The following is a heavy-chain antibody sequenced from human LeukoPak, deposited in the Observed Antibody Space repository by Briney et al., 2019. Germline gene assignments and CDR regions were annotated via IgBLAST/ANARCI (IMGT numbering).Heavy chain of an antibody. D-gene: IGHD2-15*01. CDR2: SQPKSGGT. CDR3: ARGGRGSGGAATDY. V-gene: IGHV1-2*02. CDR1: GYTFTGYY. J-gene: IGHJ4*02. Sequence: ASVKVSCKASGYTFTGYYMHWGRQAPGQGHEGRGWSQPKSGGTNYAQKFQGRVTMAKDTSISKAYMELSRLRSDDTAVYYCARGGRGSGGAATDYWGQGTLVTVSS.